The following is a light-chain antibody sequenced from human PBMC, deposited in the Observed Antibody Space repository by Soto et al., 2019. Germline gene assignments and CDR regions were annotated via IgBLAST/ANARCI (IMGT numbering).Light chain of an antibody. J-gene: IGKJ4*01. Sequence: DIQMTQSPSSLSASIGDTVTIACRASQSIDTYLHWFQQKPGKTPKLLIHGASGLQSGVPSRFSGSGSGTDFTLTISSLQPEDIATYYCQQYDNLPLTFGGGTNVQIK. CDR3: QQYDNLPLT. CDR1: QSIDTY. CDR2: GAS. V-gene: IGKV1-39*01.